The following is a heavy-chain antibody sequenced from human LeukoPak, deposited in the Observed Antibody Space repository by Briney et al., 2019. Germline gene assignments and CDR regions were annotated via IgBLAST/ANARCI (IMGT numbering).Heavy chain of an antibody. CDR1: GFTFSSYD. CDR2: IWYDGSNK. J-gene: IGHJ6*02. V-gene: IGHV3-33*01. D-gene: IGHD2-2*01. CDR3: AREDLGYCSSTSCSTHYYYYGMDV. Sequence: TGGSLRLSCAASGFTFSSYDMHWVRQAPGKGLEWVAVIWYDGSNKYYADSVMGRFTISRDNSKNTLYLQMNSLRAEDTAVYYCAREDLGYCSSTSCSTHYYYYGMDVWGQGTTVTVSS.